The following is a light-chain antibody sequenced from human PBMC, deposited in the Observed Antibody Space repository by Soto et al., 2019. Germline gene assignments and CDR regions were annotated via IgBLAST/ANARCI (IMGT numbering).Light chain of an antibody. CDR3: QLYGSSPPLT. J-gene: IGKJ4*01. V-gene: IGKV3-20*01. CDR2: GAS. CDR1: ERISSSF. Sequence: EFVLTQSPGTLSLSPGERATLACRASERISSSFLAWYQQRPGQAPRLLIYGASSSATGIPDRFSGSGSGTDFTLTISRLEPEDFAVYYCQLYGSSPPLTFGGGTKVEIK.